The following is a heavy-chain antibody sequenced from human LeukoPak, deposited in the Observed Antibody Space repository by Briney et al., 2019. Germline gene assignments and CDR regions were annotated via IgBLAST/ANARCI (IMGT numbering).Heavy chain of an antibody. V-gene: IGHV1-18*01. CDR1: GYTFISYG. Sequence: GASVKVSCKASGYTFISYGISWVRQAPGQGLEWMGWIIAYNGNTNYAQKLQGRVTMTTDTSTSTAYMELRSLRSDDTAVYYCARVPYYYDTSGPTYYYHMDVWGKGTTVTVSS. D-gene: IGHD3-22*01. CDR3: ARVPYYYDTSGPTYYYHMDV. J-gene: IGHJ6*03. CDR2: IIAYNGNT.